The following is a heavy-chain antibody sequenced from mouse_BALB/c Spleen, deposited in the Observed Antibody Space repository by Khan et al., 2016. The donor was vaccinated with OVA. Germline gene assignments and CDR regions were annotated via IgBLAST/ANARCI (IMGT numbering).Heavy chain of an antibody. J-gene: IGHJ2*01. CDR1: GYTFSTYW. CDR2: INPTSGYT. CDR3: TRDRIDY. V-gene: IGHV1-7*01. Sequence: VELVESGAALAKPGASVKMSCKASGYTFSTYWMHWVKQRPGQGLEWIGYINPTSGYTDYNEKFKDKATLSADKSSSTAYMQLSRLTSEASAVYYCTRDRIDYWGQGTTLTVSS.